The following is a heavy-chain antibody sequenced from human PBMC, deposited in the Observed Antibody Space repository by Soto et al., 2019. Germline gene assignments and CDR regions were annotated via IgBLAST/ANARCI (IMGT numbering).Heavy chain of an antibody. CDR3: VDNYYGSGSYLAPTFDY. CDR1: GGSISSGGYS. V-gene: IGHV4-30-2*01. J-gene: IGHJ4*02. CDR2: VYHRGTI. D-gene: IGHD3-10*01. Sequence: PSETLSLTCAVSGGSISSGGYSWSWIRQPPGKGLEWIGYVYHRGTIYYNPSLKSRVTISADRSKNQFSLELSSVTAADTAVYYCVDNYYGSGSYLAPTFDYWGQGTLVTVSS.